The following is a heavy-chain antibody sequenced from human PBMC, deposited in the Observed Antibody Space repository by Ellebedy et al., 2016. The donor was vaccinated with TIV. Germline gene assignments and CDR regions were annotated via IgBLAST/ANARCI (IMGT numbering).Heavy chain of an antibody. J-gene: IGHJ4*02. Sequence: PGGSLRLSCAAFGFTFTSYGLHWVRQAPGKGLEWVAFVSYNGFNTSYRDSVRGRFSISRDNAKDTLYLEMSSLRHEDTAVYHCVRGKGYDFGEEWGQGTLVSVSS. V-gene: IGHV3-30*03. D-gene: IGHD4-17*01. CDR1: GFTFTSYG. CDR3: VRGKGYDFGEE. CDR2: VSYNGFNT.